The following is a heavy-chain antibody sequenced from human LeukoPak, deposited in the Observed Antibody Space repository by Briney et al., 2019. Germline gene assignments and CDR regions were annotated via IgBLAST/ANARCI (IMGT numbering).Heavy chain of an antibody. CDR3: AKDGLDSRGYYYFDY. CDR2: FSSSGST. Sequence: GGSLRLSCAASGFTFSRYTMNWVRQAPGKGLEWVSVFSSSGSTHYADSVKGRFTISRDNSKNTLYLQMSSLRAEDTAVYYCAKDGLDSRGYYYFDYWGQGTLVTVS. J-gene: IGHJ4*02. V-gene: IGHV3-23*01. D-gene: IGHD3-22*01. CDR1: GFTFSRYT.